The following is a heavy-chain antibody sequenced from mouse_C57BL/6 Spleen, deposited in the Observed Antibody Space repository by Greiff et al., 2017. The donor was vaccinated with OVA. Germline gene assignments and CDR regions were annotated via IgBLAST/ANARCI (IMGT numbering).Heavy chain of an antibody. CDR2: INYDGSST. CDR3: AREGYDGYFYAMDY. Sequence: EVKVVESEGGLVQPGSSMKLSCTASGFTFSDYYMAWVRQVPEKGLEWVANINYDGSSTYYLDSLKSRFIISRDNAKNILYLQMSSLKSEDTATYYCAREGYDGYFYAMDYWGQGTSVTVSS. J-gene: IGHJ4*01. CDR1: GFTFSDYY. V-gene: IGHV5-16*01. D-gene: IGHD2-3*01.